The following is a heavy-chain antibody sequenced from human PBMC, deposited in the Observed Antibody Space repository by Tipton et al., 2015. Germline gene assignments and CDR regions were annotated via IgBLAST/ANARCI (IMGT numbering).Heavy chain of an antibody. CDR3: AREDFYDRSGYYVA. Sequence: TLSLTCTVSGGSISSSDYYWHWIRQAPGKGLDWVGEINHSGTTDYNSSLKIRVTISVDTSKNHFSLRLTSVTAADTAVYYCAREDFYDRSGYYVAWGQGTLVTVSS. D-gene: IGHD3-22*01. J-gene: IGHJ4*02. CDR2: INHSGTT. CDR1: GGSISSSDYY. V-gene: IGHV4-39*07.